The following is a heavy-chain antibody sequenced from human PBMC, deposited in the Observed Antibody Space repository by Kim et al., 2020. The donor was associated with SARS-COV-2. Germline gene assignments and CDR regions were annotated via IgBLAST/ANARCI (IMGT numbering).Heavy chain of an antibody. CDR1: GFTFSSYA. D-gene: IGHD1-26*01. J-gene: IGHJ3*02. CDR3: AKGVVGATGDAFDI. Sequence: GGSLRLSCAASGFTFSSYAMSWVRQAPGKGLEWVSVIYSGGSSTYYADSVKGRFTISRNNSKNTLYLQMNSLRAGDTAVYYCAKGVVGATGDAFDIWGQGTMVTVSS. V-gene: IGHV3-23*03. CDR2: IYSGGSST.